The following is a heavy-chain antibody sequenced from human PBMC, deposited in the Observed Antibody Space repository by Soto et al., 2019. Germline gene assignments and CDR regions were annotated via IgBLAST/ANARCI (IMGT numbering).Heavy chain of an antibody. CDR1: GYTFTSYG. CDR2: ISAYNGNT. Sequence: GASVKVSCKASGYTFTSYGISWVRQAPGQGLEWMGWISAYNGNTNYAQKLQGRVTMTTDTSTSTAYMELRSLRSDDTAVYYCARDEYSSGWYSAPPPHWGQGTLVTVSS. D-gene: IGHD6-19*01. CDR3: ARDEYSSGWYSAPPPH. V-gene: IGHV1-18*01. J-gene: IGHJ1*01.